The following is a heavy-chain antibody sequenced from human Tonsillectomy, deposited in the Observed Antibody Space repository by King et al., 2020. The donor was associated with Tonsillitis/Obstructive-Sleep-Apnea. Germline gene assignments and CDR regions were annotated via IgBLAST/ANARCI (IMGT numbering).Heavy chain of an antibody. D-gene: IGHD3-22*01. J-gene: IGHJ4*02. Sequence: QLQESGPGLVKPSQTLSLTCTVSGGSISSGGYYWSWIRQHPGKGLEWIGYIYYSGSTYYNPSLKSRVTISVDTSKNQFSLKLSSVTAADTAVYYCARVCDSSGYYYGHYFDYWGQGTLVTVSS. CDR2: IYYSGST. V-gene: IGHV4-31*03. CDR1: GGSISSGGYY. CDR3: ARVCDSSGYYYGHYFDY.